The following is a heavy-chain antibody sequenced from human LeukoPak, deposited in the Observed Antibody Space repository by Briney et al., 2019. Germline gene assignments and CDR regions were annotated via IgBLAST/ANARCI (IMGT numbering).Heavy chain of an antibody. Sequence: ASVKVSCKTSGFTFNIFYIHWVRQAPGQGLEWLGKINPTGLSTSYAQNFQGGVTLTRDQSTNAAYMEMTSLASDDTAVYYCAREMVEFSSANRFDPWGQGTLVTVSS. CDR3: AREMVEFSSANRFDP. CDR2: INPTGLST. D-gene: IGHD6-25*01. CDR1: GFTFNIFY. J-gene: IGHJ5*02. V-gene: IGHV1-46*02.